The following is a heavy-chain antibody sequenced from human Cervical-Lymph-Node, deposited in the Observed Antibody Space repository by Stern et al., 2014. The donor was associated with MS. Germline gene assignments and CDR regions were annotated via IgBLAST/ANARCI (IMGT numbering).Heavy chain of an antibody. V-gene: IGHV5-51*01. CDR1: GYRFTIYY. CDR2: IYPYDSDT. CDR3: ARHVQGFDY. Sequence: VQLVESGAAVKKPGESLKISCKLSGYRFTIYYIAWVRQMPGKGLDWMGFIYPYDSDTTSSPSFQGQVTISADKSIPTAYLQWSSLRASDTAMYYCARHVQGFDYWGQGTLVTVSS. J-gene: IGHJ4*02.